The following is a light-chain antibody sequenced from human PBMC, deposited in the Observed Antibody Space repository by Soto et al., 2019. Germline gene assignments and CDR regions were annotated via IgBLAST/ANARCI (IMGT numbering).Light chain of an antibody. V-gene: IGLV1-47*01. CDR2: RNN. CDR3: SAWDDSLL. Sequence: QSVLTQPPSASGTPGQTVTISCSGSNSNIGSNYVFWYQQLPGAAPKLLIYRNNQRPSGVPDRFSGSKSGTSASLAISGLGSEDEGDYYCSAWDDSLLFGGGTKVTVL. J-gene: IGLJ2*01. CDR1: NSNIGSNY.